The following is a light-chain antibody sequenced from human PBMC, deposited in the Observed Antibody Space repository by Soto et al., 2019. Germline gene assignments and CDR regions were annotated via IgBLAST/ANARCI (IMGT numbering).Light chain of an antibody. V-gene: IGKV3-15*01. CDR2: GAS. Sequence: EIVMTQSPATLSVSPGERATLSCRASQSVSSNLAWYQQKPGQAPRLLIYGASTRATGIPARFSGSGSGTDFTLTISSLQSEDFAVYSCEQYNNWPPWTCGQGTKVEIK. J-gene: IGKJ1*01. CDR3: EQYNNWPPWT. CDR1: QSVSSN.